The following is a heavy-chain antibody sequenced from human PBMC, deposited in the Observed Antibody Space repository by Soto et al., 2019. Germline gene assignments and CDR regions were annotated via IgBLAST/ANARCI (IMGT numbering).Heavy chain of an antibody. CDR1: GGSISSGGYS. J-gene: IGHJ4*02. Sequence: PSETLSLTCAVSGGSISSGGYSWSWIRQPPGKGLEWIGYMYHSGSTYYNPSLKSRVTISIDRSKNQFSLKLSSVTAADTAVYYCARDQDYGGKEIRVTFP. V-gene: IGHV4-30-2*01. CDR3: ARDQDY. CDR2: MYHSGST.